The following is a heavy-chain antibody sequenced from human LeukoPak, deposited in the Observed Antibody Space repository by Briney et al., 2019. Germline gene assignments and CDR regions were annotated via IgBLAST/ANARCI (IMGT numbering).Heavy chain of an antibody. J-gene: IGHJ4*02. CDR3: VHRTTVTSVDV. CDR1: GFSLSTVSEA. CDR2: IYGNNDQ. D-gene: IGHD4-17*01. Sequence: SGPTLVNPTQTLTLTCTFSGFSLSTVSEAVGWVRQPPGKAPEWLTFIYGNNDQRYSPSLNSRLTITKDTSKNQVVLRMTDMESVDTATYYCVHRTTVTSVDVWGQGTLVTVSS. V-gene: IGHV2-5*01.